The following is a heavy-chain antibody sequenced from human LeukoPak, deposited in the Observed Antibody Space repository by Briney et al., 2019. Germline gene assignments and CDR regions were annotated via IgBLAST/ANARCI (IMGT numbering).Heavy chain of an antibody. CDR3: VGSYSYYFDY. D-gene: IGHD3-10*01. CDR2: ISYDGNKI. CDR1: GFAFSSYG. J-gene: IGHJ4*02. Sequence: GGSLRLSCAASGFAFSSYGMHWVRQAPGEGLEWVSMISYDGNKIEYGDSVKGRFTTFKDDSENTLYVQMNRLSAEDTAVYYCVGSYSYYFDYWGQGTLVTVSS. V-gene: IGHV3-30*03.